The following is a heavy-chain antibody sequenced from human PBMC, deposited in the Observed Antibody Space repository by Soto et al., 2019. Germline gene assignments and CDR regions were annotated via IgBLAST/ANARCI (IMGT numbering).Heavy chain of an antibody. CDR1: GYSFVAYY. V-gene: IGHV1-2*02. CDR3: ETGTYIHFNY. Sequence: ASVKVSCKASGYSFVAYYMHWVRQAPGHGLEWMGWINPNTGGTHYAQKFQGRVTMTRDTSVTTAFMELSSLRSDDTAVYECETGTYIHFNYWGQGTLVTGSS. CDR2: INPNTGGT. J-gene: IGHJ4*02. D-gene: IGHD1-26*01.